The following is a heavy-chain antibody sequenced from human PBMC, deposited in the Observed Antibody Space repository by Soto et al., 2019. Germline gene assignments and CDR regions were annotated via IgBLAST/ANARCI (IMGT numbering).Heavy chain of an antibody. CDR2: IRSKANSYAT. Sequence: GGSLRLSCAASGFTFSGSAMHWVRQASGKGLEWVGRIRSKANSYATAYAASVKGRFTISRDDSKNTAYLQMNSLKTEDTAVYYCTTRKRDIVATISEHAFDIWGQGTMVTVSS. CDR1: GFTFSGSA. CDR3: TTRKRDIVATISEHAFDI. V-gene: IGHV3-73*01. D-gene: IGHD5-12*01. J-gene: IGHJ3*02.